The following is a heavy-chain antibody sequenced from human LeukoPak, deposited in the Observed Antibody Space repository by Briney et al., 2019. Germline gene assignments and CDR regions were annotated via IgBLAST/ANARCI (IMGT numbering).Heavy chain of an antibody. D-gene: IGHD6-6*01. CDR1: GFTFSSYG. J-gene: IGHJ4*02. CDR3: ARSSIAAYYFDY. Sequence: PGRSLRLSCAASGFTFSSYGMHWVRQAPGNGLEWVAVIWYDGSNKYYAGSVKGRFTISRDNSKNTLYLQMNSLRAEDTGVYYCARSSIAAYYFDYGGQETLVTVSS. CDR2: IWYDGSNK. V-gene: IGHV3-33*01.